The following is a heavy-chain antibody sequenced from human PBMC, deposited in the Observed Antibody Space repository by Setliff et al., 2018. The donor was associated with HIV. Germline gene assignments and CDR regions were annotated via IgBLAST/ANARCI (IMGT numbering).Heavy chain of an antibody. D-gene: IGHD3-22*01. CDR2: IYTSGST. V-gene: IGHV4-4*07. CDR3: ARTPEDYDQYFFDR. J-gene: IGHJ4*02. Sequence: SETLSFTCTVSGSSISSYYYWSWIRQPAGKGLEWIGRIYTSGSTKYNPSLKSRLTISVDTSKNQLSLKLRSVTAADTAVYYCARTPEDYDQYFFDRWGQGTLVTVSS. CDR1: GSSISSYYY.